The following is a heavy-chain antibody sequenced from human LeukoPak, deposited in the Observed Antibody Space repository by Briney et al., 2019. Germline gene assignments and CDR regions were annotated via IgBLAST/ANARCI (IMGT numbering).Heavy chain of an antibody. Sequence: GGPLSLSSAASGFPFHDYAMHWVRQAPGKGLEWVSLITGVGGSTYYADSVKGRFTISRANSKNSLYLQMNSLRTEDTALYYCAKDRGGDTAMSHWGQGTMVTVSS. CDR1: GFPFHDYA. D-gene: IGHD5-18*01. CDR2: ITGVGGST. CDR3: AKDRGGDTAMSH. V-gene: IGHV3-43*02. J-gene: IGHJ4*02.